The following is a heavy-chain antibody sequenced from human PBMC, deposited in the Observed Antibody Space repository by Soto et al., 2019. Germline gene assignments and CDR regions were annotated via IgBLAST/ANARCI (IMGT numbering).Heavy chain of an antibody. J-gene: IGHJ4*02. V-gene: IGHV1-18*01. D-gene: IGHD4-17*01. CDR1: GYTFTSYG. CDR3: ARVYGDYGPYLN. CDR2: ISAYNGNT. Sequence: QVQLVQSGAEVKKPGASVKVSCKASGYTFTSYGITWVRQAPGQGLEWMGWISAYNGNTNYAQKLQGRVTMTTDTSASTAYRELRSLRSDDTAGYYCARVYGDYGPYLNWGQGTLVTVSS.